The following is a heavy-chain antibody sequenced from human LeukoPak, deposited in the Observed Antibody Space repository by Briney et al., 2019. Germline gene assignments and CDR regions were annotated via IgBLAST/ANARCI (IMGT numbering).Heavy chain of an antibody. CDR3: AKDPDYYDSSGYY. D-gene: IGHD3-22*01. J-gene: IGHJ4*02. CDR2: ISDSGGNT. CDR1: GFTFASYA. V-gene: IGHV3-23*01. Sequence: GGSLRLSCAASGFTFASYAMSWVRQAPGKGLEWVSDISDSGGNTYYADSVKGRFTISRDNSKNTLYLQMNSLRAEDTAVYYCAKDPDYYDSSGYYWGQGTLVTVSS.